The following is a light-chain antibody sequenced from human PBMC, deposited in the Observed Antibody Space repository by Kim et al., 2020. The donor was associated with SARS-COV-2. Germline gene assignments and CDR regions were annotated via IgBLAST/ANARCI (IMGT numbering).Light chain of an antibody. J-gene: IGKJ4*01. CDR2: DAS. CDR3: QQYAASPFT. V-gene: IGKV3-20*01. CDR1: QSVSGRH. Sequence: SPGERATLSCRASQSVSGRHLAWYQQKPGQTPRILIYDASSRVTGISDRFSSSGSGTDFTLTISRLQPEDFAVYYCQQYAASPFTFGGGTKVDIK.